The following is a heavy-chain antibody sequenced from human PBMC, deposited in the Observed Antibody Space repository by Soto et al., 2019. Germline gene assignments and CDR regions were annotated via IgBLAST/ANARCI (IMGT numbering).Heavy chain of an antibody. Sequence: QVQLQQWGAGLLKPSETLSLTCAVYGGSFSGYYWSWIRQPPGKGLEWIGEINHSGSTNYNPSLKSRVTISVDTSKNQFSRKLSSVTAADTAVYYCPRGSSYCSGGSCYRNWFDPWGQGTLVTVSS. D-gene: IGHD2-15*01. CDR3: PRGSSYCSGGSCYRNWFDP. J-gene: IGHJ5*02. CDR1: GGSFSGYY. CDR2: INHSGST. V-gene: IGHV4-34*01.